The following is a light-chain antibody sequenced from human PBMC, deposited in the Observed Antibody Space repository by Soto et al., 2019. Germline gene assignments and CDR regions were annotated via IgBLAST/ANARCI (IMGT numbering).Light chain of an antibody. Sequence: EIVLTQSPGTLSLSPGERATLSCRASQSVSSSYLAWYQQKPGQAPRLLIYGASSRATGIPDRFSGSGSGTGFPLTIRRLEHEDFAVYYCQQYGSSPRTFRQGTKVEIK. CDR2: GAS. CDR3: QQYGSSPRT. V-gene: IGKV3-20*01. CDR1: QSVSSSY. J-gene: IGKJ1*01.